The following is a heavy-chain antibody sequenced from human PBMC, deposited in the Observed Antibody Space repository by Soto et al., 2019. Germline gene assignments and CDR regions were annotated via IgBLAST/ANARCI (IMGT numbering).Heavy chain of an antibody. CDR2: IWCDGSNK. J-gene: IGHJ6*02. V-gene: IGHV3-33*01. D-gene: IGHD4-17*01. CDR3: ARSYGEYYYYYYGMDV. CDR1: GFTFSGYG. Sequence: QVQLVESGGGVVQPGRSLRLSCAASGFTFSGYGMHWVRQAPGKGLEWVAVIWCDGSNKYYADSVKGRFTISRDNSKNTLYLQMNSLRAEDTAVYYCARSYGEYYYYYYGMDVWGQGTTVTVSS.